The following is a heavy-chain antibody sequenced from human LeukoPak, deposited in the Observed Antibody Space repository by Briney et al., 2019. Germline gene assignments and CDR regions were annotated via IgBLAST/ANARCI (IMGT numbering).Heavy chain of an antibody. D-gene: IGHD2-15*01. CDR2: INGDGTST. Sequence: GGSLRLSCAPSGFIFSNYWMHWVRQVPGKGLVWVSHINGDGTSTSYADSVKGRFAISRDNARNTLYLQMNSLRPEDTAVYYCGRGYPVAAKDYRGQGTLVTVSS. CDR1: GFIFSNYW. V-gene: IGHV3-74*01. J-gene: IGHJ4*02. CDR3: GRGYPVAAKDY.